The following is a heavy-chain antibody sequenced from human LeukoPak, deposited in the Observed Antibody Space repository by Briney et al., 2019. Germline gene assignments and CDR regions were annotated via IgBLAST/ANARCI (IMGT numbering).Heavy chain of an antibody. D-gene: IGHD3-10*01. CDR2: IRYNGNNQ. V-gene: IGHV3-30*02. CDR1: GFTFSISV. J-gene: IGHJ6*03. CDR3: AKDSASYYIDV. Sequence: GGTLRLSCAASGFTFSISVMSWVRQAPGKGLEWVAFIRYNGNNQYYADSVKGRFTISRDNSKNTLYPQMNSLKGDDTAVYYCAKDSASYYIDVWGKGTTVIISS.